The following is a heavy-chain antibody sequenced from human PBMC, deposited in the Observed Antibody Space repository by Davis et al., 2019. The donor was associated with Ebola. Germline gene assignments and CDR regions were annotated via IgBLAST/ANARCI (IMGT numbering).Heavy chain of an antibody. CDR1: GFTFSSYW. CDR3: ARELVVGPAEYFQH. J-gene: IGHJ1*01. V-gene: IGHV3-7*03. CDR2: IKQDGSEK. Sequence: GESLKISCAASGFTFSSYWMSWVRQAPGKGLEWVANIKQDGSEKYYVDFVKGRFTISRDNAKNSLYLQMSSLRAEDTAVYFCARELVVGPAEYFQHWGQGTLVTVSS. D-gene: IGHD3-16*02.